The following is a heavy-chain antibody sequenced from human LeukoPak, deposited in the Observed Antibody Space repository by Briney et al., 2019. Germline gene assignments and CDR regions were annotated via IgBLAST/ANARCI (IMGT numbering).Heavy chain of an antibody. V-gene: IGHV3-30*18. CDR2: IWYGGSNK. CDR3: AKDLEAAAGPFDY. CDR1: GFTFSSYG. J-gene: IGHJ4*02. Sequence: PGRSLGLSCAASGFTFSSYGMHWVRQAPGKGLEWVAVIWYGGSNKYYADSVKGRFTISRDNSKNTLYLQMNSLRAEDTAVYYCAKDLEAAAGPFDYWGQGTLVTVSS. D-gene: IGHD6-13*01.